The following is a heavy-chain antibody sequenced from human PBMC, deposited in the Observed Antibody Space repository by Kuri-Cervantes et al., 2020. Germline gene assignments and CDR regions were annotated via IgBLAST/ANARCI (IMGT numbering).Heavy chain of an antibody. D-gene: IGHD3-10*01. Sequence: SQTLSLTCAVYGGSFSGYYWSWIRQPPGKGLEWIGEINHSGSTNYNPSLKSRVTISVDTSKNQFSLKLSSVTAADTAVYYCARPRGYYGSGSYYPATRPWYAFDIWGQGTRVTVSS. CDR2: INHSGST. CDR3: ARPRGYYGSGSYYPATRPWYAFDI. V-gene: IGHV4-34*01. CDR1: GGSFSGYY. J-gene: IGHJ3*02.